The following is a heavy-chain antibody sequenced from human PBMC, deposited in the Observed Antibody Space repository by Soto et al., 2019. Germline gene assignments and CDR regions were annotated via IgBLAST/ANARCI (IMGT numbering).Heavy chain of an antibody. D-gene: IGHD3-22*01. Sequence: QVRLVQSGAEVRKPGSSVKVSCKASGGTFSSDGITWLRQAPGQGLEWMGGIIPMFGSPHYSGNFEGRIKISADESTSTVYMEVRSLESEDTAVYYCARRDYSHNWFDPWGQGTQVTVSS. CDR2: IIPMFGSP. V-gene: IGHV1-69*01. J-gene: IGHJ5*02. CDR1: GGTFSSDG. CDR3: ARRDYSHNWFDP.